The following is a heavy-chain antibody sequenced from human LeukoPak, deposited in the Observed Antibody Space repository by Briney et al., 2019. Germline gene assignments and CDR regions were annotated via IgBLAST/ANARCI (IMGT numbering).Heavy chain of an antibody. D-gene: IGHD3-22*01. CDR1: GFTFSSYG. CDR3: AKLEGDYYDSSGYQTLDY. CDR2: ISYDGSNK. J-gene: IGHJ4*02. Sequence: GGSLRLSCAASGFTFSSYGMHWVRQAPGKGLEWVAVISYDGSNKYYADSVKGRFTISRDNSKNTLYLQMNSLRAEDTAVYYCAKLEGDYYDSSGYQTLDYWGQGTLVTVSS. V-gene: IGHV3-30*18.